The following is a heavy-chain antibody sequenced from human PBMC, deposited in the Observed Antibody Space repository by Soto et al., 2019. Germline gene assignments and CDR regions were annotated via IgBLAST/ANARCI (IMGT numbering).Heavy chain of an antibody. D-gene: IGHD3-16*01. V-gene: IGHV1-18*01. CDR3: TRDRLMITFGGVGDGRWFAFDI. Sequence: ASLKVSCKSSGYTFTSCGISWVRQAPGQGLEWMGWISAYNGNTNYAQKLQGRVTMTTDTSTSTAYMELSSLRSEDTAMYYCTRDRLMITFGGVGDGRWFAFDIWGQGTMVTVSS. CDR2: ISAYNGNT. J-gene: IGHJ3*02. CDR1: GYTFTSCG.